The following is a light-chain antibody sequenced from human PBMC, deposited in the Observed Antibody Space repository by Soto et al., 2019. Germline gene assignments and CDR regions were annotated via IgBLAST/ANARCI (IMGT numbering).Light chain of an antibody. CDR1: QSVTSSY. CDR2: GAS. CDR3: QEYDSSPAT. Sequence: EIVLTQSPGTLSLSPGERATLSCRASQSVTSSYLAWYQQKPGQAPRLLIYGASSRATGIPNRFSGSGSGTEFPLTITSREPEDFAVYYCQEYDSSPATFGQGTKVEIK. V-gene: IGKV3-20*01. J-gene: IGKJ1*01.